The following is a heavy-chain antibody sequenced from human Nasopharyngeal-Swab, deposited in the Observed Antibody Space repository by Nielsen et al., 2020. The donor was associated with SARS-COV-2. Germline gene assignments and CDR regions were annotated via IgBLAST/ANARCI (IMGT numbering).Heavy chain of an antibody. D-gene: IGHD2-2*01. Sequence: GESLKISCAASGFTFSSYNINWVRQAPGKGLEWVSYISSSSRTTYYADSVKGRFTISRDNAKNSLYLQMNSLRDEDTAVYYCAREMERSVPAAIAYYYYYGMDVWGQGTTVTVSS. CDR3: AREMERSVPAAIAYYYYYGMDV. CDR1: GFTFSSYN. CDR2: ISSSSRTT. J-gene: IGHJ6*02. V-gene: IGHV3-48*02.